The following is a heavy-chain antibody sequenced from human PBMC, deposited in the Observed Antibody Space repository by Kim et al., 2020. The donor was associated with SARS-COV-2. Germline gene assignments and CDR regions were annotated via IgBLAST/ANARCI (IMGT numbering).Heavy chain of an antibody. J-gene: IGHJ4*02. D-gene: IGHD3-22*01. Sequence: YAASVKGRFTVSRDNAKNTLYLQMDNLRVEDTAIYYCAKDHESSGWPTFDYWGQGTQVTVSS. V-gene: IGHV3-23*01. CDR3: AKDHESSGWPTFDY.